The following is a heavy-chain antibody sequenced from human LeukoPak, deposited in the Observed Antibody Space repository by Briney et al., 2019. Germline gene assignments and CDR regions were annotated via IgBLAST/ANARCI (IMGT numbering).Heavy chain of an antibody. V-gene: IGHV1-18*03. CDR2: IGAYNGNT. D-gene: IGHD3-10*01. CDR1: GYTFTSYG. J-gene: IGHJ6*02. CDR3: ARDLGILRFGELFKIYGMDV. Sequence: GASVKVSCKASGYTFTSYGISWVRQAPGQGLEWMGWIGAYNGNTNYAQKLQGRVTMTTDTSTSTAYMELRSLRSDDMAVYYCARDLGILRFGELFKIYGMDVWGQGTTVTVSS.